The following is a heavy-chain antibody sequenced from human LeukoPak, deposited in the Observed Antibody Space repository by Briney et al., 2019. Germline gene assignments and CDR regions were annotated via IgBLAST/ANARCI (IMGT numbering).Heavy chain of an antibody. J-gene: IGHJ6*03. D-gene: IGHD6-13*01. CDR2: IIPIFGTA. CDR3: ASLGSSSSTRGGYYYMDV. CDR1: GGTFSSYA. Sequence: SVKVSCKASGGTFSSYAISWVRQAPGQGLEWMGGIIPIFGTANYAQKFQGRVTITADESTSTAYMELSSLRSEDTAVYYCASLGSSSSTRGGYYYMDVWGKGTTVTVSS. V-gene: IGHV1-69*01.